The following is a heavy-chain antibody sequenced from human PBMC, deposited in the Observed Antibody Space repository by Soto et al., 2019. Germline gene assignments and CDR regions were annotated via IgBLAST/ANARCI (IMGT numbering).Heavy chain of an antibody. Sequence: HPGGSLRLSCAPSGFTFRAYGMHWVRQAPGKGLEWVVVISYDGKNEYYADSVKGRFCISRDSSKNTLYLQMNSLRAEDTAVYYCAKDLVAFTTGRRSPFGSWGQGTLVTVSS. J-gene: IGHJ4*02. CDR1: GFTFRAYG. V-gene: IGHV3-30*18. CDR3: AKDLVAFTTGRRSPFGS. D-gene: IGHD1-1*01. CDR2: ISYDGKNE.